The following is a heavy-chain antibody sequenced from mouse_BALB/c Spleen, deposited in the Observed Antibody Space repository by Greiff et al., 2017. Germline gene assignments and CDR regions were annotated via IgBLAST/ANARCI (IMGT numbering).Heavy chain of an antibody. CDR3: ARHDGGGFDY. Sequence: EVHLVESGGGLVQPGGSLKLSCAASGFTFSSYTMSWVRQTPEKRLEWVAYISNGGGSTYYPDTVKGRFTVSRDNAKDTLYLQMSSLKSEDTAMYSSARHDGGGFDYWGQGTTLTVSS. D-gene: IGHD2-3*01. CDR1: GFTFSSYT. J-gene: IGHJ2*01. CDR2: ISNGGGST. V-gene: IGHV5-12-2*01.